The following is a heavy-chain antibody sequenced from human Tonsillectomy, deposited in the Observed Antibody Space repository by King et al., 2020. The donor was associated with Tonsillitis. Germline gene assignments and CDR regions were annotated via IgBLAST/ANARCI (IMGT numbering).Heavy chain of an antibody. V-gene: IGHV3-53*01. D-gene: IGHD1-26*01. CDR2: IYSGGST. Sequence: VQLVESGGGLIQPGGSLRLSCAASGFTVSSNHMTWVRQAPGKGLEWVSVIYSGGSTYYADSVKGRFTISRDNSKNTLYLQMNSLRAEDTAVYYCARDLMGATAGFDYWGQGTLVTVSS. CDR1: GFTVSSNH. J-gene: IGHJ4*02. CDR3: ARDLMGATAGFDY.